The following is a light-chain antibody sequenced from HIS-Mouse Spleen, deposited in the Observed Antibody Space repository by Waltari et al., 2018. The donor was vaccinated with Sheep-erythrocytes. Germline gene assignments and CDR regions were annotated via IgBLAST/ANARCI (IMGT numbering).Light chain of an antibody. CDR1: QSVSSY. CDR3: QQRRGFT. J-gene: IGKJ3*01. V-gene: IGKV3-11*01. Sequence: IVLTQSPATLCLSPGERPTLSCRASQSVSSYLAWYQQKPGQAPRLLIYDASNRATGIPARLSGSGSGTDFTLTISSLEPEDFAVYYCQQRRGFTFGPGTKVDIK. CDR2: DAS.